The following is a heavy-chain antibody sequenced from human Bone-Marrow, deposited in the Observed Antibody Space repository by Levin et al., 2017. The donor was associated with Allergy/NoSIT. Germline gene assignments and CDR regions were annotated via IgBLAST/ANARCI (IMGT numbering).Heavy chain of an antibody. V-gene: IGHV1-24*01. J-gene: IGHJ4*02. D-gene: IGHD3-10*01. CDR1: GYPLTELC. CDR3: ATGLIAEPSGLDY. Sequence: RASVKVSCKVSGYPLTELCMQWVRQAPGKGLEWMGGFDPEDGETIYAQKFQGRLTMTEDTSTGTAFMELSGLRSDDTAVYYCATGLIAEPSGLDYWGQGTLVTVSS. CDR2: FDPEDGET.